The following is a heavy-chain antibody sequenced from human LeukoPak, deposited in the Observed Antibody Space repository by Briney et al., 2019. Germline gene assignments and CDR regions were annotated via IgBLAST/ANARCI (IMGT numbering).Heavy chain of an antibody. CDR1: GFTVSSNY. CDR2: IYHSGST. D-gene: IGHD2-2*02. J-gene: IGHJ3*02. V-gene: IGHV4-30-2*01. CDR3: ARQEYCSSTSCYRRGDAFDI. Sequence: LRLSCAASGFTVSSNYMSWVRQPPGKGLEWIGYIYHSGSTYYNPSLKSRVTISVDRSKNQFSLKLSSVTAADTAVYYCARQEYCSSTSCYRRGDAFDIWGQGTMVTVSS.